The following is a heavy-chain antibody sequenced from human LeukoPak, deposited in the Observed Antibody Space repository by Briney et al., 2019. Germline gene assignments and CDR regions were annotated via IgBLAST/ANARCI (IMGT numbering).Heavy chain of an antibody. V-gene: IGHV4-34*01. D-gene: IGHD3/OR15-3a*01. Sequence: SETLSLTCAVYGGSFSGYYWSWIRQPPGKGLEWIGEINHSGSTNYNPSLKSRVTISVDTSKNQFSLKLSSVTAADTAVYYCAHLGRYYYMDVWGQGTTVTVSS. CDR1: GGSFSGYY. CDR2: INHSGST. CDR3: AHLGRYYYMDV. J-gene: IGHJ6*03.